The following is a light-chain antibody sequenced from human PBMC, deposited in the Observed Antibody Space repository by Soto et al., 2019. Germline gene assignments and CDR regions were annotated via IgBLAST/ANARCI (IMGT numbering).Light chain of an antibody. CDR3: QQSYSTPQT. J-gene: IGKJ1*01. CDR1: QSISTW. V-gene: IGKV1-5*03. CDR2: SAS. Sequence: IKMSQSASTLSASVEDRVTITCRASQSISTWLAWYQQKPGTAPKLLIYSASTLESGVPSRFSGSRSGTEFTLTISSLQPDDFATYYCQQSYSTPQTFGQGAKVDIK.